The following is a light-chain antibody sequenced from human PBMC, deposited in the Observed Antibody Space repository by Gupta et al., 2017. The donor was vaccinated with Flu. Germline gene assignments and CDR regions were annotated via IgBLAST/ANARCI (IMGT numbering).Light chain of an antibody. V-gene: IGLV1-44*01. CDR3: AAWDDSLNGHYV. CDR1: TSNVGSNA. J-gene: IGLJ1*01. CDR2: SSN. Sequence: QSVLAQPPSASGPPGQRVTITCSGSTSNVGSNAVNWYQQVPGTSPKLLIYSSNQRPSGVPDRFAGSKSGTSASLAIRGLQSEDEADYYCAAWDDSLNGHYVFGTGTKVTVL.